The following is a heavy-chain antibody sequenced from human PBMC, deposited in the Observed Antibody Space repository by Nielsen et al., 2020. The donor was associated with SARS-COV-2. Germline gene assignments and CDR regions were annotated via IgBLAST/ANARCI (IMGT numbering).Heavy chain of an antibody. D-gene: IGHD1-7*01. CDR3: ARAWNFAVH. CDR1: GFTFTDFW. Sequence: SCAASGFTFTDFWFSWVRQTPGKGLEWVANIKQDGSEKNYVDSVKGRFTISRDNAKSSVYLEMNSLRAEDTAVYYCARAWNFAVHWGQGTLVTVSS. J-gene: IGHJ4*02. V-gene: IGHV3-7*01. CDR2: IKQDGSEK.